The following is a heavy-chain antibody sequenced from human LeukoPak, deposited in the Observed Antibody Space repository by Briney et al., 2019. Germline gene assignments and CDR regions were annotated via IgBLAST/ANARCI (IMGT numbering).Heavy chain of an antibody. CDR1: GFTFSSYE. CDR3: ARSNMVRGVILWDY. V-gene: IGHV3-48*03. J-gene: IGHJ4*02. CDR2: ISSSGSTI. Sequence: PGGSLRLPCAASGFTFSSYEMNWVRQAPGKGLEWVSYISSSGSTIYYADSVKGRFTISRDNAKNSLYLQMNSLRAEDTAVYYCARSNMVRGVILWDYWGQGTLVTVSS. D-gene: IGHD3-10*01.